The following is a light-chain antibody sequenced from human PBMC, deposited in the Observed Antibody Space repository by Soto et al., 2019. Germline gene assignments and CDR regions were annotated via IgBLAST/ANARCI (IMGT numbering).Light chain of an antibody. J-gene: IGKJ3*01. CDR3: QQYNNWPLT. Sequence: ETVLTQSPATLSASPGERATLSCRASQSVTNNLAWYLQKPGQAPRLLIYGASIRATGIPDRFSGSGSGTEFTLTIGSLQSEDFAVYYCQQYNNWPLTFGPGTKVDIK. CDR1: QSVTNN. CDR2: GAS. V-gene: IGKV3-15*01.